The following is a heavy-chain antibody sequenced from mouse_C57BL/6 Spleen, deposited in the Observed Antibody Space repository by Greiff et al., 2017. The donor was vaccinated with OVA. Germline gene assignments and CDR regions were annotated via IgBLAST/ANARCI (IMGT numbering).Heavy chain of an antibody. Sequence: VQLQQSGPELVKPGASVKISCKASGYAFSSSWMNWVKQRPGKGLEWIGRIYPADGDTNYNGKFKGKATLTADKSSSTAYMQLSSLTSEDSAVSVCAREIYLYAMDYWGQGTSVTVSS. V-gene: IGHV1-82*01. CDR1: GYAFSSSW. CDR3: AREIYLYAMDY. CDR2: IYPADGDT. D-gene: IGHD2-3*01. J-gene: IGHJ4*01.